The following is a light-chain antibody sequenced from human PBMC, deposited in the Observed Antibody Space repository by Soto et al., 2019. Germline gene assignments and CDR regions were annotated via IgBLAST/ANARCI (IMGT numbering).Light chain of an antibody. CDR2: KAS. J-gene: IGKJ2*01. Sequence: DIQMTQSPSTLSASVGDRVTITCRASQTINSWLAWYQQKPGKAPRLLIYKASSLESGVPSRFSGSGSGTECTLTISSLQPDDFATYYCQQYNSVPYTFGQGTK. V-gene: IGKV1-5*03. CDR3: QQYNSVPYT. CDR1: QTINSW.